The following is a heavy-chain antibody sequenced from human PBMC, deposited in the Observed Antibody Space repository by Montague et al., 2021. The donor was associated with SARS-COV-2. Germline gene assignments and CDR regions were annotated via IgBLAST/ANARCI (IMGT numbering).Heavy chain of an antibody. CDR3: ARDDYVWGSYRYKEYDWFDP. J-gene: IGHJ5*02. D-gene: IGHD3-16*02. Sequence: SLRLSCAASGFTFSSYSMNWVRQAPGKGLEWVSSISSSSSYIYYADSVKGRFTISRDNAKNSPYLQMNSLRAEDTAVYYCARDDYVWGSYRYKEYDWFDPWGQGTLVTVSS. V-gene: IGHV3-21*03. CDR1: GFTFSSYS. CDR2: ISSSSSYI.